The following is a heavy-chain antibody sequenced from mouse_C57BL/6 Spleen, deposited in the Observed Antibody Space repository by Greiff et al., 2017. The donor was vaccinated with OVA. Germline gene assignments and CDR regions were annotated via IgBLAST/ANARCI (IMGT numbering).Heavy chain of an antibody. CDR2: INPGSGGT. CDR1: GYAFTNYL. J-gene: IGHJ2*01. V-gene: IGHV1-54*01. Sequence: VQLQESGAELVRPGTSVKVSCKASGYAFTNYLIEWVKQRPGQGLEWIGVINPGSGGTNYNEKFKGKATLTADKSSSTAYMQLSSLTSEDSAVYFCARAIIYYYGPARDYWGQGTTLTVSS. CDR3: ARAIIYYYGPARDY. D-gene: IGHD1-1*01.